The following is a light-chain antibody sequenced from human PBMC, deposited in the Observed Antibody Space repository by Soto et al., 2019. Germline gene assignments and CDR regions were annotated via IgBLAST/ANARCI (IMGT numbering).Light chain of an antibody. CDR1: QSVSNKY. Sequence: ETVLTQSPGTLSLSPGESATLSCRASQSVSNKYLVWYQQKPGQAPRLLIHVASSRATGIPDRFSGSGSGTYFTLTITSLAPADSAVYYCQQCGSSPYTFGQGTKLEIK. CDR2: VAS. V-gene: IGKV3-20*01. J-gene: IGKJ2*01. CDR3: QQCGSSPYT.